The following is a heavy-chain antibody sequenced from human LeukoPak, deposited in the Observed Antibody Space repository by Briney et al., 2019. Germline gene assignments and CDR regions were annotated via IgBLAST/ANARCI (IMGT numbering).Heavy chain of an antibody. V-gene: IGHV4-30-4*01. CDR3: ARACSGAYSSPGKVDY. D-gene: IGHD2-15*01. CDR2: IHFSGST. CDR1: GGSISRDKYY. J-gene: IGHJ4*02. Sequence: SETLSLTCTLSGGSISRDKYYWSWLRPPPEKPLEWFGYIHFSGSTYYIQYLWSRTIRSVVTYKNQFSLKLSFVTAADTAIYYCARACSGAYSSPGKVDYWGQGALVTVSS.